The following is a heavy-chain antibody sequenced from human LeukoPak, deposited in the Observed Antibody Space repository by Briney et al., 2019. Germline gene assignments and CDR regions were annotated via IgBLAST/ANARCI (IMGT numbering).Heavy chain of an antibody. J-gene: IGHJ6*03. CDR1: GGTFSSYA. D-gene: IGHD3-22*01. V-gene: IGHV1-69*05. CDR3: ARDISGSRGVITPHYYYYYMDV. CDR2: IIPIFGTA. Sequence: SVKVSCKASGGTFSSYAINWVRQAPGQGLEWMGGIIPIFGTANYAQKFQGRVTITTDESTSTAYMELSNLRSEDTAVYYCARDISGSRGVITPHYYYYYMDVWGKGTTVTVSS.